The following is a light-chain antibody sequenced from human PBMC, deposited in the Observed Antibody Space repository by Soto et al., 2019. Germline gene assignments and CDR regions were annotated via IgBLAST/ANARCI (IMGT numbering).Light chain of an antibody. V-gene: IGKV3-20*01. CDR2: GAS. J-gene: IGKJ1*01. CDR3: QQYESSWT. CDR1: QSISSTF. Sequence: EIVLTQSPGTLSLSPGEGATLSCRASQSISSTFLAWYQHKPGQAPRVLIYGASRRAAGIPDRFSGSGSGTDVTLTISRLEPEDFAVYYCQQYESSWTFGQGTKVEVK.